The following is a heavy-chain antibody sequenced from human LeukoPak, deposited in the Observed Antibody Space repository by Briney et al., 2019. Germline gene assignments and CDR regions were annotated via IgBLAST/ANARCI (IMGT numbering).Heavy chain of an antibody. D-gene: IGHD4-17*01. CDR3: ARGGRAGDYGYYFDY. J-gene: IGHJ4*02. CDR2: MYYSGST. CDR1: GGSISSYY. V-gene: IGHV4-59*01. Sequence: TSETLSLTCTVSGGSISSYYWSWIRQPPGKGLEWIGYMYYSGSTTYNPSLKSRVTISVDTSRNQVSLILYSVTAADTAIYYCARGGRAGDYGYYFDYWGQGALVTVSS.